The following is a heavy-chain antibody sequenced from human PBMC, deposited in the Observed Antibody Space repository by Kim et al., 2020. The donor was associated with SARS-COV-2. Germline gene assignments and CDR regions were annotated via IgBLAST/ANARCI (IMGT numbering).Heavy chain of an antibody. D-gene: IGHD3-10*01. Sequence: PVKGRFTISRDDSRNTLYLQMNSLKTEDTAVYYCTTVGDYYGSGSYDYWGQGTLVTVSS. V-gene: IGHV3-15*01. CDR3: TTVGDYYGSGSYDY. J-gene: IGHJ4*02.